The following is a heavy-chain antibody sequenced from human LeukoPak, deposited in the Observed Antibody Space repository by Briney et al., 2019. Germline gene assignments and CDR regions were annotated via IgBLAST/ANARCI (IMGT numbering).Heavy chain of an antibody. CDR1: GYSISSGVYY. J-gene: IGHJ4*02. Sequence: SETLSLTCTVSGYSISSGVYYWTWIRQDPGTGLEWIGYIYYSGNTFYNPALKSRATISVDTSKNQFSLTLSSVTAADTAVYYCARVETTMIRYWGQGTLVAVSS. V-gene: IGHV4-31*03. CDR3: ARVETTMIRY. CDR2: IYYSGNT. D-gene: IGHD3-16*01.